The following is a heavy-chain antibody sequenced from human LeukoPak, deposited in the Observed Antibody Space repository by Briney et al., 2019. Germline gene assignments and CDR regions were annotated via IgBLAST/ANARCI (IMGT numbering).Heavy chain of an antibody. CDR1: GFTFSGYA. CDR3: AKGAGAEAFHI. D-gene: IGHD1-26*01. J-gene: IGHJ3*02. Sequence: GASLRLSCAASGFTFSGYAMSWVRQAPGKGLEWVSGISNSGGGTYYADSVKGRFTISRDNSESTLYLQMNSLRADDAAVYYCAKGAGAEAFHIWGQGTMVTVSS. V-gene: IGHV3-23*01. CDR2: ISNSGGGT.